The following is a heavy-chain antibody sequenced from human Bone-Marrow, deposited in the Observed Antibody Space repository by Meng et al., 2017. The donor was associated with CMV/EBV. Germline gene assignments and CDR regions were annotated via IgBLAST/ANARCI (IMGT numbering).Heavy chain of an antibody. V-gene: IGHV3-49*04. CDR3: TSGGEWLVAGDYYYGMDV. D-gene: IGHD6-19*01. CDR1: GFTFSSYA. J-gene: IGHJ6*02. CDR2: IRSKAYGGTT. Sequence: GESLKISCAASGFTFSSYAMSWVRQAPGKGLEWVGFIRSKAYGGTTEYAASVKGRFTISRDDSKSIAYLQMNSLKTEDTAVYYCTSGGEWLVAGDYYYGMDVWVQGTTVTVSS.